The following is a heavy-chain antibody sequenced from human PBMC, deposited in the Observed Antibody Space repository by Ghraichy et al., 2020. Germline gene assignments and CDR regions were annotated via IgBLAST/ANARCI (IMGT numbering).Heavy chain of an antibody. D-gene: IGHD5-18*01. CDR3: ASGYNYGSFAY. J-gene: IGHJ4*02. CDR2: FYNSGNT. CDR1: GASITSSY. V-gene: IGHV4-59*01. Sequence: SETLSLTCSVSGASITSSYWNWIRQPPGKGLEWVGYFYNSGNTNYNPSLKSRVTISVDTSKNQFSLKLSSVTAVDTAVYYCASGYNYGSFAYWGQGTLVTVSS.